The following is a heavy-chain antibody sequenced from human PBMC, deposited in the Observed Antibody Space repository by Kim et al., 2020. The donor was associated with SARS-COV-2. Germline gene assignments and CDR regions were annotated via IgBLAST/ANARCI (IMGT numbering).Heavy chain of an antibody. D-gene: IGHD3-3*01. V-gene: IGHV1-8*01. J-gene: IGHJ6*03. CDR1: GYTFTSYD. CDR3: ARGPVAISYYDFWSGYYTGNYYYYMDV. CDR2: MNPNSGNT. Sequence: ASVKVSCKASGYTFTSYDINWVRQATGQGLEWMGWMNPNSGNTGYAQKFQGRVTMTRNTSISTAYMELSSLRSEDTAVYYCARGPVAISYYDFWSGYYTGNYYYYMDVWGKGTTVTVSS.